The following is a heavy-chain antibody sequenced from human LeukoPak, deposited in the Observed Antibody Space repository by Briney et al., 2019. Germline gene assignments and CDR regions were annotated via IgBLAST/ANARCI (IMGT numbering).Heavy chain of an antibody. Sequence: ASVKVSCKASGYTFTGHYMNWVRLAPGQGLEWMGWINPTGGTTYAQKFQDRVTMTRDTSINTAYMELSGLRSDDTAVYYCARDLGWSSSHWGQGTLVTISS. CDR2: INPTGGT. J-gene: IGHJ4*02. V-gene: IGHV1-2*02. CDR3: ARDLGWSSSH. CDR1: GYTFTGHY. D-gene: IGHD6-6*01.